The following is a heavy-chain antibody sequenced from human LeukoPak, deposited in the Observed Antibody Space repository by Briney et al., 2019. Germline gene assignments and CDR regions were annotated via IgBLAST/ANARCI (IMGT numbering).Heavy chain of an antibody. J-gene: IGHJ5*02. CDR1: GYTFTGYY. V-gene: IGHV1-2*06. Sequence: ASVKVSCKASGYTFTGYYMHWVRQAPGQGREWMGRINPNSGGTNYAQKFQGRVTMTSDTSISTPYMELSRLRSDVTAVYYCARVGQQLVRWFDPWGQGTLVTVSS. CDR2: INPNSGGT. D-gene: IGHD6-13*01. CDR3: ARVGQQLVRWFDP.